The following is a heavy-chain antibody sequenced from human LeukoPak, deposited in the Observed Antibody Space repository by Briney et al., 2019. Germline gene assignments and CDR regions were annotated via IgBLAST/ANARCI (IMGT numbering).Heavy chain of an antibody. CDR1: GYTFTKYG. CDR3: ARQLLERSGSYYSYYYMDV. J-gene: IGHJ6*03. D-gene: IGHD3-3*01. CDR2: ISCYNGHT. V-gene: IGHV1-18*01. Sequence: ASVKVSCKASGYTFTKYGISWVRQAPGQGHEWMGYISCYNGHTQFEHKFQGRLTMTTDTSTTTAYMELRSLRPEDTAVYYCARQLLERSGSYYSYYYMDVWGKGTTLTVTS.